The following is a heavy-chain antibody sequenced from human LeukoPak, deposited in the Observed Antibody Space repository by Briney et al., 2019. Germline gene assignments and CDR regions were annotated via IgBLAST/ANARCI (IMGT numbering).Heavy chain of an antibody. D-gene: IGHD2-15*01. J-gene: IGHJ3*02. Sequence: PSETLSLTCTVSGGSTSSGGHYWSWIRQHPGKGLEWIGYIYYSGSTYYNPSLKSRVTISVDTSKNQFSLKLRSVTAADTAVYYCARGDIVVVITTTVPDTFDIWGQGTMVTVSS. CDR3: ARGDIVVVITTTVPDTFDI. CDR2: IYYSGST. V-gene: IGHV4-31*03. CDR1: GGSTSSGGHY.